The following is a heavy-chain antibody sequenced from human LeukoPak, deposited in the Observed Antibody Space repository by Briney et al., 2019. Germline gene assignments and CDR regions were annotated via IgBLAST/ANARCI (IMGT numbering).Heavy chain of an antibody. Sequence: ASVKVSCKASGYTFTGYYMHWVRQAPGQGLEWMGWINPNSGGTNYAQKFQGRVTMTRDTSISTAYMELSRLRSDDTAAYYCAREMPIAAAGSAEYFQHWGQGTLVTVSS. D-gene: IGHD6-13*01. V-gene: IGHV1-2*02. CDR1: GYTFTGYY. CDR3: AREMPIAAAGSAEYFQH. J-gene: IGHJ1*01. CDR2: INPNSGGT.